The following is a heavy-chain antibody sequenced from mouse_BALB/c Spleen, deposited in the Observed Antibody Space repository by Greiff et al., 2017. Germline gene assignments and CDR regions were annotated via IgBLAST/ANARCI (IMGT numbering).Heavy chain of an antibody. V-gene: IGHV5-6-3*01. J-gene: IGHJ4*01. Sequence: EVQGVESGGGLVQPGGSLKLSCAASGFTFSSYGMSWVRQTPDKRLELVATINSNGGSTYYPDSVKGRFTISRDNAKNTLYLQMSSLKSEDTAMYYCARYGKDYWGQGTSVTVSS. CDR3: ARYGKDY. CDR2: INSNGGST. CDR1: GFTFSSYG.